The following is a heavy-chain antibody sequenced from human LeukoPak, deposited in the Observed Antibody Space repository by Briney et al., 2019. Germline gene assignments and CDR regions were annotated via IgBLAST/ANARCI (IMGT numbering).Heavy chain of an antibody. Sequence: GGSLRLSCAASGFTFSSYWMSWVRQAPGKGLEWVANIKQDGSEKYYVDSVKGRFTISRDNAKNSLYLRMNSQRAEDTAVYYCARDRGYYDSSGYPLRGYYYGMDVWGQGTTVTVSS. CDR2: IKQDGSEK. CDR1: GFTFSSYW. V-gene: IGHV3-7*01. J-gene: IGHJ6*02. CDR3: ARDRGYYDSSGYPLRGYYYGMDV. D-gene: IGHD3-22*01.